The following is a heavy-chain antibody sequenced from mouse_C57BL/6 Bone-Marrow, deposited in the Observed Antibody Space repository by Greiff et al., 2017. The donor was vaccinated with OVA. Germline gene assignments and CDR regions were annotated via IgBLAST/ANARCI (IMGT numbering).Heavy chain of an antibody. CDR3: ARGGTTPWCAY. CDR1: GYTFTDYY. V-gene: IGHV1-76*01. CDR2: IYPGSGNT. Sequence: SGAELVRPGASVKLSCKASGYTFTDYYINWVKQRPGQGLEWIARIYPGSGNTYYNEKFKGKATLTAEKSSSTAYMQLSSLTSEDSAVYFCARGGTTPWCAYWGQGTLVTVSA. J-gene: IGHJ3*01. D-gene: IGHD1-1*01.